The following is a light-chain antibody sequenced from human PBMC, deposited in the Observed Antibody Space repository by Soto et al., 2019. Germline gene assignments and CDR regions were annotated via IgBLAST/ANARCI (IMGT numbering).Light chain of an antibody. Sequence: EIVLTQSPGTLSLSPGERTTLSCRASQSFSSSYIAWYQQKPGQAPRLLIYGASSRATGIQDRFSGSGSGTDFTLTISRLEPEDFAVYYCQQYGSSPYTFGQGTKVDIK. CDR3: QQYGSSPYT. CDR2: GAS. J-gene: IGKJ2*01. CDR1: QSFSSSY. V-gene: IGKV3-20*01.